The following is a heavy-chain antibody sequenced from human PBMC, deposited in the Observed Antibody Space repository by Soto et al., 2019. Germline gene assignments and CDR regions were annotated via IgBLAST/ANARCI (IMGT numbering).Heavy chain of an antibody. D-gene: IGHD3-9*01. CDR3: ARGEYYDILNGRISGDWFDP. CDR1: GYSFTSYW. V-gene: IGHV5-51*01. Sequence: PGESLKISCKGSGYSFTSYWIGWVRQMPGKGLEWMGIIYPGDSDTRYSPSFQGQVTISADKSISTAYLQWSSLKASDTAMYYCARGEYYDILNGRISGDWFDPWGQGTLVTVSS. CDR2: IYPGDSDT. J-gene: IGHJ5*02.